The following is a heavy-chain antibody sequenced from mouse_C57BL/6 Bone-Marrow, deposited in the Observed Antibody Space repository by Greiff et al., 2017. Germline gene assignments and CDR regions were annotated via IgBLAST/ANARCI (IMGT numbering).Heavy chain of an antibody. D-gene: IGHD4-1*02. CDR1: GYTFTSYG. V-gene: IGHV1-81*01. Sequence: QVHVKQSGAELARPGASVKLSCKASGYTFTSYGISWVKQRTGQGLEWIGEIYPRSGNTYYNEKFKGKATLTADKSSSTAYMELRSLTSEDSAVYFCASERATGTFDYWGQGTTLTVSS. J-gene: IGHJ2*01. CDR2: IYPRSGNT. CDR3: ASERATGTFDY.